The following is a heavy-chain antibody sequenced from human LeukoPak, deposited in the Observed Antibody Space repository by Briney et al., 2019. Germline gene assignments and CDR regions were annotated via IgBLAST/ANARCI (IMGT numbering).Heavy chain of an antibody. Sequence: GGSLRLSCAASGFTFSSYSMNWVRQAPGKGLEWVSSISSSSSYIYYADSVKGRFTISRDNAKNSLYLQMNSLRAEDTAVYYCARDWDSSGYRPQYYFDYWGQGTLVTVSS. CDR3: ARDWDSSGYRPQYYFDY. J-gene: IGHJ4*02. CDR1: GFTFSSYS. D-gene: IGHD3-22*01. CDR2: ISSSSSYI. V-gene: IGHV3-21*01.